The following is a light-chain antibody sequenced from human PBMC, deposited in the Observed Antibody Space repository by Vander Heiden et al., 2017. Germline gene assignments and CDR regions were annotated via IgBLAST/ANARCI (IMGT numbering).Light chain of an antibody. Sequence: DIVITKSPDSLAVSLGERATINCKSSQNVLYNSNNKNYLAWYQQKPGQPPKLLIYWASTRESGVPDRFSGSGSGTDFTLTISSLQAEDVAVYYCQQFYSLPWTFGQGTKVEI. CDR3: QQFYSLPWT. CDR2: WAS. J-gene: IGKJ1*01. V-gene: IGKV4-1*01. CDR1: QNVLYNSNNKNY.